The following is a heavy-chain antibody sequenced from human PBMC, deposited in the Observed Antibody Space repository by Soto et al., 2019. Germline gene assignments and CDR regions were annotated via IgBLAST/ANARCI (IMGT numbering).Heavy chain of an antibody. V-gene: IGHV4-4*02. CDR1: GGSLSSSSW. D-gene: IGHD4-17*01. Sequence: QVQLQESGPGLVNPSGTLSLTCAVSGGSLSSSSWWSWVRQPPGKALEWLGEIYYSGSTKYNPSLNSRVTISADQSKNDFSLRLSSVTAADQAVYYCGQHGGDPYCRVFWGQGRFVTVSS. J-gene: IGHJ4*02. CDR2: IYYSGST. CDR3: GQHGGDPYCRVF.